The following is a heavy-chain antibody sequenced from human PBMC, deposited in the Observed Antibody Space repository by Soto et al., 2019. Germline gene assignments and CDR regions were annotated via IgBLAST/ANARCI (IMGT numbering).Heavy chain of an antibody. J-gene: IGHJ4*02. V-gene: IGHV3-23*01. Sequence: EVQLLESGGGLVQPGGSLRISCAASGFTFSSYPMSWVRQAPGKGLEWVSVISGSGGSTYYADSVKGRFTISRDNSKNTLYLQMNSLRAEDTAVYYCAKRSYVLHFDYWGQGTLVTVSS. CDR2: ISGSGGST. D-gene: IGHD1-26*01. CDR3: AKRSYVLHFDY. CDR1: GFTFSSYP.